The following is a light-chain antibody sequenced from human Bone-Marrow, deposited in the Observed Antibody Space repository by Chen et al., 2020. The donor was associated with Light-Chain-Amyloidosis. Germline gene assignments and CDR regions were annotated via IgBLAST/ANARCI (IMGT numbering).Light chain of an antibody. CDR3: SSYTTSSTHVV. J-gene: IGLJ2*01. Sequence: QSALTQPASVSGSPGQSITISCTGTSSDVGGYNYVSWYQQSPGKAPKLIIYDVSDRPSGVSNRFSGSESGNTASLTISGLQAEDEADYYCSSYTTSSTHVVFGGGTTLTVL. V-gene: IGLV2-14*03. CDR2: DVS. CDR1: SSDVGGYNY.